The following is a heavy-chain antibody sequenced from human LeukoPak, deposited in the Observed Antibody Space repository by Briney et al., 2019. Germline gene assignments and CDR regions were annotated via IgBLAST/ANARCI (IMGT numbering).Heavy chain of an antibody. J-gene: IGHJ4*02. Sequence: GSVKVSCKASGYTFTGYYMHWVRQTPGQGLEWMGWINPNSGGTNYAQKFQGRVTMTRDTSISTAYMELSRLRSDDTAVYYCARAYYDILTGYDYWGQGTLVTVSS. CDR3: ARAYYDILTGYDY. CDR2: INPNSGGT. D-gene: IGHD3-9*01. CDR1: GYTFTGYY. V-gene: IGHV1-2*02.